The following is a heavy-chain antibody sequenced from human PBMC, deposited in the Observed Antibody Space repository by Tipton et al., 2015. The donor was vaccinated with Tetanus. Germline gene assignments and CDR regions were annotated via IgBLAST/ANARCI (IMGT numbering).Heavy chain of an antibody. D-gene: IGHD7-27*01. Sequence: QSGAEVKKPGESLKISCQGSGYNFSYYSIGWVRHMPGKGLEWMGIVDPRDSGATYSPSFQGQVTISADKSTTTAYLQWTSLKASDSAIYYCARRVGYWGRFDYWGQGTLVTVSS. CDR3: ARRVGYWGRFDY. CDR1: GYNFSYYS. J-gene: IGHJ4*02. V-gene: IGHV5-51*01. CDR2: VDPRDSGA.